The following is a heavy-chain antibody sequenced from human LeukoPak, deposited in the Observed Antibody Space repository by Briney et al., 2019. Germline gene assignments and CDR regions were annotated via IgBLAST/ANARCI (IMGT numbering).Heavy chain of an antibody. J-gene: IGHJ4*02. Sequence: SETLSLTCTVSGGSISNYYWSWIRQPPGKGLQWLGYIYYSGSTTYNPSLRGRVTITVNTAKNQFSLKLTSVTTADAAVYFCARGYDWDLFDYWGQGTLVTVSS. CDR2: IYYSGST. V-gene: IGHV4-59*01. D-gene: IGHD5-12*01. CDR3: ARGYDWDLFDY. CDR1: GGSISNYY.